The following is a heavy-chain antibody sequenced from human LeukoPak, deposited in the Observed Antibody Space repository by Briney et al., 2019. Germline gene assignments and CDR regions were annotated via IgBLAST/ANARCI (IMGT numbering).Heavy chain of an antibody. J-gene: IGHJ4*02. V-gene: IGHV3-30*18. Sequence: GGSLRLSCAASGFTFSSYGMHWVRQAPGKGLEWVAVISYDGSNKYYADSVKGRFTISRDNSKNTLYLQMNSLRAEDTAVYYCAKAGYCSGGRCYWFDYWGQGTLVTVSS. CDR3: AKAGYCSGGRCYWFDY. CDR1: GFTFSSYG. CDR2: ISYDGSNK. D-gene: IGHD2-15*01.